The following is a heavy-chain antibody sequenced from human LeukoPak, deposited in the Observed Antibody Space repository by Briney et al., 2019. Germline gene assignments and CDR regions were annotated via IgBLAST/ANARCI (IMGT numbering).Heavy chain of an antibody. CDR3: AKDFNYDSSGLEYYFDY. V-gene: IGHV3-9*01. CDR1: GFTFDDYA. CDR2: ISWNSGSI. Sequence: GGSLRLSCAASGFTFDDYAMHWVRQAPGEGLEWVSGISWNSGSIGYADSVKGRFTISRDNAKNSLYLQMNSLRAEDTALYYCAKDFNYDSSGLEYYFDYWGQGTLVTVSS. J-gene: IGHJ4*02. D-gene: IGHD3-22*01.